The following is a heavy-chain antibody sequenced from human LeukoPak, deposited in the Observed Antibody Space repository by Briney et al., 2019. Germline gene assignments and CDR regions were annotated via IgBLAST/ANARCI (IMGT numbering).Heavy chain of an antibody. CDR2: LSGSGDNT. Sequence: GGSLRLSCVASGFTFSNYAMTWVRQAPGEGLEWVSTLSGSGDNTYYAASVKGRFTISRGNSKNTLYLQMDSLRDEDTAVYYCARDNNGRNYFEYWGQGTLVTVSS. V-gene: IGHV3-23*01. CDR1: GFTFSNYA. J-gene: IGHJ4*02. CDR3: ARDNNGRNYFEY. D-gene: IGHD1/OR15-1a*01.